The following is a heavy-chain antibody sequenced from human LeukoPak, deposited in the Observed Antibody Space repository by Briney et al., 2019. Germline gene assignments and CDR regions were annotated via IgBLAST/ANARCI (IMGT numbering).Heavy chain of an antibody. CDR3: ARYISGSKVFDY. CDR2: IYHSGST. Sequence: SETLSLTCAVSGYSISSGYYWGWIRQPPGKGLEWIGSIYHSGSTYYNPSLKSRVTISVDTSKNQFFLKLSSVTAADTAVYYCARYISGSKVFDYWGQGTLVTVSS. V-gene: IGHV4-38-2*01. CDR1: GYSISSGYY. J-gene: IGHJ4*02. D-gene: IGHD1-26*01.